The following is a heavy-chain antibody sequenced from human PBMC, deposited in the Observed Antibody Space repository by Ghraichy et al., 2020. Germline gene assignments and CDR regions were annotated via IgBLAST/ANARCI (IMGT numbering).Heavy chain of an antibody. CDR1: GFTFSSYS. CDR3: ARDSGYSYDYYYYYYGMDV. CDR2: ISSSSYI. J-gene: IGHJ6*02. D-gene: IGHD5-18*01. V-gene: IGHV3-21*01. Sequence: GSLRLSCAASGFTFSSYSMNWVRQAPGKGLEWVSSISSSSYIYYADSVKGRFTISRDNAKNSLYLQMNSLRAEDTAVYYCARDSGYSYDYYYYYYGMDVWGQGTTVTVSS.